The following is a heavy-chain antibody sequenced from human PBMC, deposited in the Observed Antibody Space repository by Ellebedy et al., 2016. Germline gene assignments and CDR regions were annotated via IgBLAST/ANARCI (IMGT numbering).Heavy chain of an antibody. J-gene: IGHJ5*02. CDR3: AGAGYGGSLVWFDP. CDR2: IYYSRST. Sequence: SETLSLTCTVSGGSTSSHYWSWIRQPPGKGLEWIGSIYYSRSTNYNPSFTSRVTISIDTSKNQFSLRLTSVTAADTAVYYCAGAGYGGSLVWFDPWGQGALVTVSS. V-gene: IGHV4-59*11. D-gene: IGHD1-26*01. CDR1: GGSTSSHY.